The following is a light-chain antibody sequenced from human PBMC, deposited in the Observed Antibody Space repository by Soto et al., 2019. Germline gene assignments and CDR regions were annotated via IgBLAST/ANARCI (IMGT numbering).Light chain of an antibody. Sequence: DIQMTQSPSTLSASVGDRVTITCRASQSIGSWLAWYQQKPGKAPNLLIYDASSLQSGVPSRFSGSGSGTEFTLTISSLQPDDVATYYCHQYDDYSRTFGPGTKVHI. CDR1: QSIGSW. J-gene: IGKJ3*01. CDR2: DAS. V-gene: IGKV1-5*01. CDR3: HQYDDYSRT.